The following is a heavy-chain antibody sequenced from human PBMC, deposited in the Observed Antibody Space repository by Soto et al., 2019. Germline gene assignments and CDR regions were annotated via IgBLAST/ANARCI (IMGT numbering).Heavy chain of an antibody. D-gene: IGHD3-3*01. Sequence: ASVQVSCKASGYTFTGYYMHWVRQAPGQGLEWMGWINPNSGGTNYAQKFQGWVTMTRDTSISTAYMELSRLRSDDTAVYYCARASTSAIFGVVSHYYGMDVWGQGTTVTVSS. CDR1: GYTFTGYY. V-gene: IGHV1-2*04. CDR2: INPNSGGT. J-gene: IGHJ6*02. CDR3: ARASTSAIFGVVSHYYGMDV.